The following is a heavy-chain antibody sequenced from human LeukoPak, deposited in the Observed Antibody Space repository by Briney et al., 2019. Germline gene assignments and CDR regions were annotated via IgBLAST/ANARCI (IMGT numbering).Heavy chain of an antibody. CDR3: AHRRETGYCSSTSCYHDAFDI. Sequence: SGPTLVNPTQTLTLTCTFSGFSLSTSGVGVGWIRQPPGKALEWLAVIYWDDDKRYGPSLKSRLTITKDTPKTQVVLTMTNMDPVDTATYYCAHRRETGYCSSTSCYHDAFDIWGQGTMVSVSS. D-gene: IGHD2-2*01. V-gene: IGHV2-5*05. CDR1: GFSLSTSGVG. CDR2: IYWDDDK. J-gene: IGHJ3*02.